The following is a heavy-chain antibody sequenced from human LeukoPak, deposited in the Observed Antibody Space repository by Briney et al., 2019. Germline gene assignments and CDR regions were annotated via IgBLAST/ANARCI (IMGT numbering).Heavy chain of an antibody. CDR3: AVAPGYGYGPA. D-gene: IGHD5-18*01. J-gene: IGHJ5*02. Sequence: GGSLRLSCAASGFTFSSYEMNWVRQAPGKGLEWVSYISSSGSTIYYADSVKGRFTISRDNAKNSLYLQMNSLRAEDTAVYYCAVAPGYGYGPAWGQGTLVTVSS. CDR1: GFTFSSYE. V-gene: IGHV3-48*03. CDR2: ISSSGSTI.